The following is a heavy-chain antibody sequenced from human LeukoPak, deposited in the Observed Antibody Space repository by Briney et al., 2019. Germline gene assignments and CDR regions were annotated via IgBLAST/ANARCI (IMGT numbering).Heavy chain of an antibody. CDR2: INHSGST. CDR3: ARRLITMIVVVIAVPYFDY. V-gene: IGHV4-34*01. CDR1: GGSFSGYH. Sequence: SETLSLTCAVYGGSFSGYHWSWIRQPPGKGLEWIGEINHSGSTNYNPSLKSRVTISVDTSKNQFSLKLSSVTAADTAVYYCARRLITMIVVVIAVPYFDYWGQGTLVTVSS. D-gene: IGHD3-22*01. J-gene: IGHJ4*02.